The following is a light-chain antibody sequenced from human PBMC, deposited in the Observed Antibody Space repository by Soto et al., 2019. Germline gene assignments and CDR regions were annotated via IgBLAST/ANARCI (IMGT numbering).Light chain of an antibody. CDR2: DGS. J-gene: IGKJ3*01. Sequence: DIQMTQSPSTLSASVGDRVSITCRASQNIRGWLAWYQQKPGKAPKLLIYDGSGLQSGVPSRFSGRESGSEFTLTISGLQPDDFATYYCQQYKDYPFTFGPGTKVETK. CDR1: QNIRGW. CDR3: QQYKDYPFT. V-gene: IGKV1-5*01.